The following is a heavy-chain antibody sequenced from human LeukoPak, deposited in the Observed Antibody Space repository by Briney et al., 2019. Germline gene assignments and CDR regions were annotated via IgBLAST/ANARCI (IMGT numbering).Heavy chain of an antibody. Sequence: SETLSLTCTVSGGSISSYYWSWIRQPAGMGLEWIGRIYTSGSTNYNPSLKSRVTMSVDTSKNQFSLKLSSVTAADTAVYYCASLTMSPAEAFDIWGQGTMVTVSS. CDR1: GGSISSYY. CDR3: ASLTMSPAEAFDI. D-gene: IGHD3-22*01. V-gene: IGHV4-4*07. CDR2: IYTSGST. J-gene: IGHJ3*02.